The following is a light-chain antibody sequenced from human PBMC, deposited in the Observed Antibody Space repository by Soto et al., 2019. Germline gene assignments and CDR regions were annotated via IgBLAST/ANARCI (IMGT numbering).Light chain of an antibody. CDR1: DSNIGSNS. CDR3: AAWDDSLRACV. J-gene: IGLJ1*01. V-gene: IGLV1-47*02. Sequence: QSVLTQAPSASGTAGQGVTISCSGSDSNIGSNSVYWYQHLPKTAPKLLIYYNNQRPSGVPDRFSGSRSGTSASLAISGIRSEDEADYYCAAWDDSLRACVFGTGTKVTVL. CDR2: YNN.